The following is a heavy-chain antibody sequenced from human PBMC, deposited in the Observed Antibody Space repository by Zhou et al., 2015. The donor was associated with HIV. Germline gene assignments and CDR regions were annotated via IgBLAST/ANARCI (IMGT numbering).Heavy chain of an antibody. J-gene: IGHJ4*02. CDR3: ARVCSGGSCYSGFDY. V-gene: IGHV1-69*12. CDR1: GGTFSDYA. Sequence: QVQLVQSGAEVKRPGSSVKVSCKASGGTFSDYAINWVRQAPGHGLEWMGGIIPIFGAPNYAKKFQGRVTITADESTSTTYMELRSLTSEDTAMYYCARVCSGGSCYSGFDYWGQGTLVTVSS. CDR2: IIPIFGAP. D-gene: IGHD2-15*01.